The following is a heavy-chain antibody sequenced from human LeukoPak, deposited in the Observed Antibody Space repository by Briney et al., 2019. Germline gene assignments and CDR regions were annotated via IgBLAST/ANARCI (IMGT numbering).Heavy chain of an antibody. CDR1: GGSISSSSYY. CDR3: ARDRGGSYSFWFDP. Sequence: SETLSLTCTVSGGSISSSSYYWGWIRQPPGKGLEWIGSIYYSGSTYYNPSLKSRVTISVDTSKNQFSLKLSSVTAADTAVYYCARDRGGSYSFWFDPWGQGTLVTVSS. D-gene: IGHD1-26*01. V-gene: IGHV4-39*07. J-gene: IGHJ5*02. CDR2: IYYSGST.